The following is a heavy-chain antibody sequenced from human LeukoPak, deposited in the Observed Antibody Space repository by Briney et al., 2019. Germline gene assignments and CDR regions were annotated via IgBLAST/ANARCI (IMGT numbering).Heavy chain of an antibody. CDR2: IWYDGSNK. V-gene: IGHV3-33*01. D-gene: IGHD1-26*01. Sequence: GGSLRLSCAASGFTFSSYGMHWVRQAPGKGLEWVAVIWYDGSNKYYADSVKGRFTISRDNSKNTLYLQMNSLRAEDTAVYYCASAPWESDAFDIWGQGTMVTVSS. CDR1: GFTFSSYG. CDR3: ASAPWESDAFDI. J-gene: IGHJ3*02.